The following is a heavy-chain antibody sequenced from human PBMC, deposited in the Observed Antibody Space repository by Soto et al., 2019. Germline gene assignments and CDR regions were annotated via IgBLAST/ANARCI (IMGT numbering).Heavy chain of an antibody. Sequence: PGGSLRLSCAASGFTFSSYGMHWVRQAPGKGLEWVAVISYDGSNKYYADSVKGRFTISRDNSKNTLYLQMNSLRAEDTAVYYCAKGTPYRYFDWFFEAFYYYYGMDVWGQGTTVTVSS. V-gene: IGHV3-30*18. CDR2: ISYDGSNK. J-gene: IGHJ6*02. CDR3: AKGTPYRYFDWFFEAFYYYYGMDV. CDR1: GFTFSSYG. D-gene: IGHD3-9*01.